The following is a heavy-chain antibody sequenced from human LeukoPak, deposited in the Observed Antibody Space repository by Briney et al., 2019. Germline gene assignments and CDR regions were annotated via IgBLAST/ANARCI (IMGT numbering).Heavy chain of an antibody. CDR2: IYSGGST. Sequence: GGSLRLSCAASGFTVSLKYMSWVRQAPGKGLERVSVIYSGGSTHYADSVKGRFTISRDDPKNTVYLQMDSLRAEDTAVYYCARTIPYGSGRQHPGKYYFDYWGQGTLVTVSS. D-gene: IGHD3-10*01. CDR3: ARTIPYGSGRQHPGKYYFDY. J-gene: IGHJ4*02. CDR1: GFTVSLKY. V-gene: IGHV3-53*01.